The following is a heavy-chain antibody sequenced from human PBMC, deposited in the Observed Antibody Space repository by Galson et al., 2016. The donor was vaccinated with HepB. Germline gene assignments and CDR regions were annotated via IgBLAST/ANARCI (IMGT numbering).Heavy chain of an antibody. V-gene: IGHV1-69*13. CDR1: GGTFSSSA. D-gene: IGHD5-24*01. Sequence: SVKVSCKASGGTFSSSAISRLRQARGQGPEWLGGIIPMTGTTNYAQKFLGRVTLTADDSTSTVFMELSSLTSEDTSVYYCARGTDGYNVFGGKFDSWGQGTLVTVSS. CDR3: ARGTDGYNVFGGKFDS. J-gene: IGHJ4*02. CDR2: IIPMTGTT.